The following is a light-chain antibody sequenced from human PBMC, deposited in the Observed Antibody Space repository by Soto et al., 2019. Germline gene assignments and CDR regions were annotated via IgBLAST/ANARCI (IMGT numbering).Light chain of an antibody. Sequence: DLQMTQSPSSLSASVGDRVTITCRASQSISSYLNWYQQKPGKAPKPLIYAASSLQSGVPSRFSGSGSGTDFTLTISSLQPEDFATYYCQQSYSTLPLTFGGGTKVEIK. V-gene: IGKV1-39*01. CDR3: QQSYSTLPLT. J-gene: IGKJ4*01. CDR1: QSISSY. CDR2: AAS.